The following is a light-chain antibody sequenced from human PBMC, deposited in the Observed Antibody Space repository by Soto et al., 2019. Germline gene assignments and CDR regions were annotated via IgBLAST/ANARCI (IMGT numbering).Light chain of an antibody. J-gene: IGKJ5*01. CDR1: QSVSDN. Sequence: EIVMTHSPATLSVSPGERPTLSCTASQSVSDNLAWYQQKPGQALRLLIRGASTRATGIPARFSGSGSGTEFTLTISSLEPEDFSVYYCQQRYNWPITFGEGTRLEI. CDR2: GAS. CDR3: QQRYNWPIT. V-gene: IGKV3-15*01.